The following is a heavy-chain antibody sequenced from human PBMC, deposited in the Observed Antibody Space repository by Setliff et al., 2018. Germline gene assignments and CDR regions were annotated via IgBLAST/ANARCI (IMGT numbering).Heavy chain of an antibody. J-gene: IGHJ4*01. CDR3: AGVHWTTNWFLHY. CDR1: GFTFNNYA. V-gene: IGHV3-20*04. D-gene: IGHD7-27*01. CDR2: ISWNGGRT. Sequence: GGSLRLSCAASGFTFNNYAMAWVRQAPGKGLEWVSDISWNGGRTNYADSVKGRFAISRDNSKNTLYLQMNSLRSDDTAVYYCAGVHWTTNWFLHYWGQGTLVTVSS.